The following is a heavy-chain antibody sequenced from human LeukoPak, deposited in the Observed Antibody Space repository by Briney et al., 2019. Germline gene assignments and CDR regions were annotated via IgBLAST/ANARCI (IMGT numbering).Heavy chain of an antibody. J-gene: IGHJ4*02. Sequence: PGGSLRLSCAASGFTFNNYGMHWVRQAPGKGLEWVAVIWYDGSNKYYADSVKGRFTISRDNSKNTLYLQMNSLRAEDTAVYYCARDGLIYGAQTYYFDYWGQGTLVTVSS. D-gene: IGHD4-17*01. V-gene: IGHV3-30*19. CDR2: IWYDGSNK. CDR1: GFTFNNYG. CDR3: ARDGLIYGAQTYYFDY.